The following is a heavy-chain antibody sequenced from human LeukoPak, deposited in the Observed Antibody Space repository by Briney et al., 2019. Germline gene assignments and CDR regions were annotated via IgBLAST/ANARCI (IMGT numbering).Heavy chain of an antibody. Sequence: GGSLRLSCAASGFTFSSYAMSWVRQAPGKGLEWVSALSGRGGNTFYADSVKGRFTISRDNSKNTLFLQMNSLRADDTAVYYCAKGEDYYGAGTYDYWGQGTLVTVSS. CDR1: GFTFSSYA. D-gene: IGHD3-10*01. CDR2: LSGRGGNT. CDR3: AKGEDYYGAGTYDY. V-gene: IGHV3-23*01. J-gene: IGHJ4*02.